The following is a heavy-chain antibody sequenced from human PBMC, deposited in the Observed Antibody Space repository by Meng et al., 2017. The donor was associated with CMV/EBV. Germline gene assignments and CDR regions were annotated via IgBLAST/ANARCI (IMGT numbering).Heavy chain of an antibody. CDR2: IYSGGTT. CDR1: AFTANMNY. J-gene: IGHJ3*02. CDR3: ERSSGWYAFDM. Sequence: GGSLRVSYEVAAFTANMNYVAWGRQAPEKGLEWVSVIYSGGTTGYADAVRGRFTISRDKSKNTLYLQMNSLRVEDTAVYYCERSSGWYAFDMWGQGTMVTVSS. V-gene: IGHV3-53*01. D-gene: IGHD6-19*01.